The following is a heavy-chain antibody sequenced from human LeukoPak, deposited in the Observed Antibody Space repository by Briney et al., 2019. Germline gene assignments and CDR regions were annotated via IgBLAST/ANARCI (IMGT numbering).Heavy chain of an antibody. CDR3: AKSVVRGDVYHYGMDV. J-gene: IGHJ6*02. Sequence: GRSLRLSCAASGFTFSSYGMHWVRQAPGKGLEWVSVISYDGSNKYYADSVKGRFTISRDNSKNTLYLQMNSLRAEDTAVYYCAKSVVRGDVYHYGMDVWGQGTTVTVSS. CDR1: GFTFSSYG. CDR2: ISYDGSNK. D-gene: IGHD2-21*01. V-gene: IGHV3-30*18.